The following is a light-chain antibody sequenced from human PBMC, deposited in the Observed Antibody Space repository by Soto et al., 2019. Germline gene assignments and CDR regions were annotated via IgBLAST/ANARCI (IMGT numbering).Light chain of an antibody. CDR3: QQYNSYSWT. Sequence: IQMTQSPSALAASVGDRFTITCRASQSISSWLDWYQQKXGKAPKLLMYQASSLESGVPSRFRGSGSGTEFTLTISSLQPDDFATYYCQQYNSYSWTFGQGTKVDIK. CDR2: QAS. CDR1: QSISSW. V-gene: IGKV1-5*03. J-gene: IGKJ1*01.